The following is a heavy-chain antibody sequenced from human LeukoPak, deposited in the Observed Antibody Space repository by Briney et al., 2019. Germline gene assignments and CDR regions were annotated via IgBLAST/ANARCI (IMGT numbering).Heavy chain of an antibody. J-gene: IGHJ3*02. D-gene: IGHD4-17*01. Sequence: PSETLSLTCTVSGGSLNFFYWSWIRQPPGKGLEWIGYISYTGTTYYNPSLKSRVTISLDTPKNHFSLNLGSATAADTAVYYCARDFARNSGDYGNDGFDIWGLGTMVTVSS. CDR2: ISYTGTT. CDR1: GGSLNFFY. V-gene: IGHV4-59*01. CDR3: ARDFARNSGDYGNDGFDI.